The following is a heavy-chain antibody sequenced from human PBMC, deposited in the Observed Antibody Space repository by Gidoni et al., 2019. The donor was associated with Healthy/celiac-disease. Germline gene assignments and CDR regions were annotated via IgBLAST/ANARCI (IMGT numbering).Heavy chain of an antibody. CDR1: GFTFSSYW. CDR2: IKQDGSEK. J-gene: IGHJ4*02. Sequence: EVQLVNSGGGVVQPVRSLRLSCAASGFTFSSYWRSWVRQAPGKGLEWVANIKQDGSEKYYVDSVKGRFTISRDNAKNSLYLQMNRLRAEDTAVYDCARVYPSGWYGWGQGTLVTVSS. V-gene: IGHV3-7*03. D-gene: IGHD6-19*01. CDR3: ARVYPSGWYG.